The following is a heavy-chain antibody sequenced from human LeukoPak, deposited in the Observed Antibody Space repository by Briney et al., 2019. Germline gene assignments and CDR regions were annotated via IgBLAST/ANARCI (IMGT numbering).Heavy chain of an antibody. V-gene: IGHV4-34*01. Sequence: PSETLSLTCAVYGGSFSGYYWSWIRQPPGKGLEWIGEINHSGSTNYNPSLKSRVTISVDTSKNQFSLKLSSVTAADTAVYYCARSQYQLLSAFDPWGQGTLVTVSS. CDR3: ARSQYQLLSAFDP. J-gene: IGHJ5*02. CDR1: GGSFSGYY. D-gene: IGHD2-2*01. CDR2: INHSGST.